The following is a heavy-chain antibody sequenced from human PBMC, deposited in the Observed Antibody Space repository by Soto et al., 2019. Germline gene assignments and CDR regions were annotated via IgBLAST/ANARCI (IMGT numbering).Heavy chain of an antibody. J-gene: IGHJ4*02. CDR3: TADVPEYGSGELDS. Sequence: EVQLVESGGGLVKPGGSLRLSCAASGFTFKNAWMTWVRQAPGKGLEWVGRIKSAIDDETTDYAAPVKGRFTISRDDSRSTLYLQMDSLRIDDTAMYYCTADVPEYGSGELDSWGQGSLVTVSS. V-gene: IGHV3-15*01. CDR1: GFTFKNAW. D-gene: IGHD3-10*01. CDR2: IKSAIDDETT.